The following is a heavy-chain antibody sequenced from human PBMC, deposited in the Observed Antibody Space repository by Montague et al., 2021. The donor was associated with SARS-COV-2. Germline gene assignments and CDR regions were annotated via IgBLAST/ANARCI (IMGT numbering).Heavy chain of an antibody. CDR2: IYYSGST. CDR3: ARVGRQQLVRLSGMDV. D-gene: IGHD6-13*01. J-gene: IGHJ6*02. V-gene: IGHV4-39*07. CDR1: GGSISSSSYY. Sequence: SETLSLTCTVSGGSISSSSYYWGWIRQPPGKGLEWMGSIYYSGSTYYXPSLKSRVTISVDTSKNQFSLKLSSVTAADTAVYYCARVGRQQLVRLSGMDVWGQGTTVTVSS.